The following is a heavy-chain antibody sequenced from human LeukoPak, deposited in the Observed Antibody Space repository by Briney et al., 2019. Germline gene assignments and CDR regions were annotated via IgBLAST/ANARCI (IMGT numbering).Heavy chain of an antibody. Sequence: PGGSLRLSCAASGFTFRNYAMSWVRQAPGKGLEWVSVIYRSGNTNYADSVKGRFTISRDNSKNTLYLQMNSLRAEDTAVYYCARDLLISNTWYLGDYWGQGTLVTVSS. D-gene: IGHD3-3*02. CDR1: GFTFRNYA. CDR2: IYRSGNT. J-gene: IGHJ4*02. V-gene: IGHV3-66*01. CDR3: ARDLLISNTWYLGDY.